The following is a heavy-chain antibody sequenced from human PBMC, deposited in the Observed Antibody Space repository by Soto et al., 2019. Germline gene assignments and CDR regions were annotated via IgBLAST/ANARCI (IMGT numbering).Heavy chain of an antibody. V-gene: IGHV1-69*13. CDR3: ARGEARELLGNLDY. D-gene: IGHD1-26*01. CDR1: VGTLRRYS. J-gene: IGHJ4*02. Sequence: SEQVSYKASVGTLRRYSISFLELAPAATSEWMGGVCPIFCTADYAQKFQGSVTITADESKITAYMELGSLRSDYTAVYYCARGEARELLGNLDYWGQGTPVTVSS. CDR2: VCPIFCTA.